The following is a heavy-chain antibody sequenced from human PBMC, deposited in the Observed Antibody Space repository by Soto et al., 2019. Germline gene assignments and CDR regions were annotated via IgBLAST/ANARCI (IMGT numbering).Heavy chain of an antibody. CDR1: AGSFSHYY. Sequence: QVQQQPWGAGLLKPSETLSLTCTVYAGSFSHYYWNWIRQYPGKGREWIGKIKHGGSSSYNPSLRSRVSISVDMSKNQFSLTLSSVTAADTAVYYCARGGSSDWQVALDIWGQGTMVPVSS. J-gene: IGHJ3*02. CDR2: IKHGGSS. V-gene: IGHV4-34*01. CDR3: ARGGSSDWQVALDI. D-gene: IGHD6-19*01.